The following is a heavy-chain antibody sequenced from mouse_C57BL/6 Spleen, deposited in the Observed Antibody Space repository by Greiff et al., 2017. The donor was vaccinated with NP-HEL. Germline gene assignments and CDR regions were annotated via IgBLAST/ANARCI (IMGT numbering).Heavy chain of an antibody. D-gene: IGHD2-14*01. V-gene: IGHV1-82*01. CDR3: ADRGFAY. J-gene: IGHJ3*01. CDR1: GYAFSSSW. Sequence: VQRVESGPELVKPGASVKISCKASGYAFSSSWMNWVKQRPGKGLEWIGRIYPGDGDTNYNGKFKGKATLTADKSSSTAYMQLSSLTSEDSAVYFCADRGFAYWGQGTLVTVSA. CDR2: IYPGDGDT.